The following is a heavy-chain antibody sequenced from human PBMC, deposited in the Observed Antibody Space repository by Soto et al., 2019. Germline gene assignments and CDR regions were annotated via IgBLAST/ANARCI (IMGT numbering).Heavy chain of an antibody. V-gene: IGHV3-23*01. Sequence: EVQLLESGGGLVQPGGSLRLSCSASVFRFSIYAMSWVRQAPGKGLEWVSSITGNGETTYYADSVKGRFTISRDNSKNALYLEMNSLRVEDTALYYCANDKWELIPPFDYWGQGTVVTASS. CDR1: VFRFSIYA. D-gene: IGHD1-26*01. CDR3: ANDKWELIPPFDY. J-gene: IGHJ4*02. CDR2: ITGNGETT.